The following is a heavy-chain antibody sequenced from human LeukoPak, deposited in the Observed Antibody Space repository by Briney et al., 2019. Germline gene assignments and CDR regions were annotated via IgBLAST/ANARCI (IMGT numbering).Heavy chain of an antibody. CDR2: ISSSSSTI. Sequence: GSLRLSCAASGFTFSSYSMNWVRQAPGKGLEWVSYISSSSSTIYYADSVKGRLTISRDNARNSLYLQMGSLRAEDTAVYYCATYTLWVAGDVGGQGTTVTVSS. CDR3: ATYTLWVAGDV. CDR1: GFTFSSYS. D-gene: IGHD3-16*01. V-gene: IGHV3-48*04. J-gene: IGHJ6*02.